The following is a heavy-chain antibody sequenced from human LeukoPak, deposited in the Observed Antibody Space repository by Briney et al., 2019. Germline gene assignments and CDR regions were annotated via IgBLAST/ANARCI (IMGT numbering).Heavy chain of an antibody. CDR1: GYSVTTYW. D-gene: IGHD3-9*01. J-gene: IGHJ3*02. CDR2: IDPSDSYT. V-gene: IGHV5-10-1*01. Sequence: GESPKISCKGSGYSVTTYWITWVRQMPGKSMEWMGRIDPSDSYTNYSPSFQGHFTISADKSISTAYLQWSSLKAPDTAMYYCARRGSWDDILTGYYKPIPTQDAFDIWGQGTMVTVSS. CDR3: ARRGSWDDILTGYYKPIPTQDAFDI.